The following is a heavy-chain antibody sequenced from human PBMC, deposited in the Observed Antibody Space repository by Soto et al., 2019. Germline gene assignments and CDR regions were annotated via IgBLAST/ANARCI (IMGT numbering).Heavy chain of an antibody. CDR1: GFTLRSYW. D-gene: IGHD3-10*01. V-gene: IGHV3-7*01. CDR3: ASYAGYGSGNSVNHYLDC. J-gene: IGHJ4*01. CDR2: IKTDASEK. Sequence: EEQLVASGGGLVQPGGSLRLSCAASGFTLRSYWMSWVRQAPGKGLEWLATIKTDASEKKYVDSVKGRFTVFRDNAKNSLYIQMDSLSAEDTAVYYCASYAGYGSGNSVNHYLDCWGRGTLVTVSS.